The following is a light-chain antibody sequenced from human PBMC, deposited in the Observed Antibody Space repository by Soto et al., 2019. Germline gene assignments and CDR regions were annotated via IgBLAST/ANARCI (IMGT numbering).Light chain of an antibody. Sequence: DIQMTQSPSSLSASVGDRVTFICRASQSISSYLNWYQQKPGKAPKLLIYGASSLQSGVPSRFSGSGSGTDFTLTISSLQPEDFATYYCQQSYRTPRTFGQGTKVE. V-gene: IGKV1-39*01. CDR2: GAS. J-gene: IGKJ1*01. CDR3: QQSYRTPRT. CDR1: QSISSY.